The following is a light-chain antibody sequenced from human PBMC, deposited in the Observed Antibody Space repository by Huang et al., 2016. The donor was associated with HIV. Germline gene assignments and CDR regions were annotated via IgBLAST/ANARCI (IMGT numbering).Light chain of an antibody. CDR3: QQYYNTPYT. CDR2: WAS. CDR1: QSVLSFANNKNY. J-gene: IGKJ2*01. Sequence: DIVMTQSPDSLAVSLGERATINCKSSQSVLSFANNKNYLAWYQQKPGQPPKLLIYWASTREFGVPDRFSGSGSGTDFTLTISGLQAEDVAVYYCQQYYNTPYTFGQGTKLEIK. V-gene: IGKV4-1*01.